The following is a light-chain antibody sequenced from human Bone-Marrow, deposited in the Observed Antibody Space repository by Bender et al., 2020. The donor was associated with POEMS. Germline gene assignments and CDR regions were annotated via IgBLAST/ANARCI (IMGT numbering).Light chain of an antibody. CDR1: SRDVGNYNL. CDR3: CSYDGSIGYVV. J-gene: IGLJ2*01. V-gene: IGLV2-23*02. CDR2: EVN. Sequence: QSALTQPASVSGSPGQSITISCTGTSRDVGNYNLVSWYQQYPGKVPTLMIFEVNKRPSGVSNRFSGSKSGNTASLTISGLQAEDEADYYCCSYDGSIGYVVFGGGTKLTVL.